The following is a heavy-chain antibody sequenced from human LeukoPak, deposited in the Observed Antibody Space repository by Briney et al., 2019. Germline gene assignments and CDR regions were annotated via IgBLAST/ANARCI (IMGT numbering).Heavy chain of an antibody. J-gene: IGHJ4*02. CDR1: GGSISSSSFY. Sequence: SETLSLTSTVSGGSISSSSFYWGWVRQSPGKGLEWVGNIYYSGSTYYNPSLKSRVTISVDTSRNQFSLKLKSVIAADTAVYYCVRLEYNDCQFDYWGQGTLVTVSS. V-gene: IGHV4-39*01. CDR2: IYYSGST. CDR3: VRLEYNDCQFDY. D-gene: IGHD2-21*02.